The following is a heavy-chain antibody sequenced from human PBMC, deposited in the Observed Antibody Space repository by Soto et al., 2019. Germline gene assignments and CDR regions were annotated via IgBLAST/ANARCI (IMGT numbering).Heavy chain of an antibody. CDR2: IKSKPDGGTT. V-gene: IGHV3-15*01. CDR3: TTGATT. CDR1: GFTFSNAW. J-gene: IGHJ4*02. D-gene: IGHD4-17*01. Sequence: EVQLVESGGGLVKPGGSLRLSCAASGFTFSNAWMSWVRQAPGKGLEWVGRIKSKPDGGTTDYAAPVKGRFTISRDDSKNTLYLQMSSLKTEDTAGYYCTTGATTWGQGALVTVSS.